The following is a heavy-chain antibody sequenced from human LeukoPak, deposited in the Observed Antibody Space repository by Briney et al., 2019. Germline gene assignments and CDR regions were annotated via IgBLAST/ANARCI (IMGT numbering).Heavy chain of an antibody. CDR2: IIPIFGTA. V-gene: IGHV1-69*13. CDR3: ARDSGRGVAGNLDY. Sequence: ASVKVSCKASGGTFSRYAISWVRQAPGQGLEWMGGIIPIFGTANYAQKFQGRVTITADGSTSTAYMELSSLRSEDTAVYYCARDSGRGVAGNLDYWGQGTLVTVSS. CDR1: GGTFSRYA. D-gene: IGHD6-19*01. J-gene: IGHJ4*02.